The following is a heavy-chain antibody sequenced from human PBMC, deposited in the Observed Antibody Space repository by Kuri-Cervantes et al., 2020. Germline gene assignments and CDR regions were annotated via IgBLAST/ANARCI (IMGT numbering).Heavy chain of an antibody. D-gene: IGHD3-16*02. Sequence: GGSLRLSCAASGFTFSSYSMNWVRQAPGKGLEWVSYISSSSSTIYYADSVKGRFTISRDNAKNSLYLQMNSLRAEDTAVYYCARRVGRVSSYYMDVWGKGTTVTVSS. V-gene: IGHV3-48*01. J-gene: IGHJ6*03. CDR2: ISSSSSTI. CDR1: GFTFSSYS. CDR3: ARRVGRVSSYYMDV.